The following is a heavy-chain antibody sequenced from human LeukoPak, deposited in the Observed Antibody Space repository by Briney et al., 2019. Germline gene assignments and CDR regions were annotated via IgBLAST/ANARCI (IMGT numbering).Heavy chain of an antibody. CDR2: ILVAGDT. D-gene: IGHD3-10*01. CDR3: VRDRFGERALEI. CDR1: GFVFDNYD. V-gene: IGHV3-13*01. J-gene: IGHJ3*02. Sequence: GGSLRLSCAASGFVFDNYDMHWVRQSTGKRPEWVAHILVAGDTSYADSVKGRFTISRDNGKRSVYLQMNSLRDGDTAISYCVRDRFGERALEIWGQGTTVTVSS.